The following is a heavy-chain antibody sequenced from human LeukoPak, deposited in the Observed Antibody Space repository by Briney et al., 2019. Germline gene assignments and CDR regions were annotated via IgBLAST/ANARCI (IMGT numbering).Heavy chain of an antibody. D-gene: IGHD3-3*01. CDR1: GYTFTSYD. J-gene: IGHJ6*03. CDR2: MNPNSGNT. Sequence: GASVKVSCKASGYTFTSYDINWVRQATGQGLEWMGWMNPNSGNTGYAQKFQGRFTMTRNTSISTAYMELSSLRSEDTAVYYCARGLLDFWSGYYTDYYYYYYMDVWGKGTTVTVSS. V-gene: IGHV1-8*01. CDR3: ARGLLDFWSGYYTDYYYYYYMDV.